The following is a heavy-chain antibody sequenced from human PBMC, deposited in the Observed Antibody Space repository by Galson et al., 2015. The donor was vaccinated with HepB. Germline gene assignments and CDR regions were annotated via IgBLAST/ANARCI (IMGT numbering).Heavy chain of an antibody. CDR2: IKSKTDGGTT. Sequence: SLRLSCAASGFTFSNAWMSWVRQAPGKGLEWVGRIKSKTDGGTTDYAAPVKGRFTISRDDSKNTLYLQMNSLKTEDTAVYYCTNSGGLPPDAFDIWGQGTMVTVSS. CDR3: TNSGGLPPDAFDI. CDR1: GFTFSNAW. V-gene: IGHV3-15*01. D-gene: IGHD2-15*01. J-gene: IGHJ3*02.